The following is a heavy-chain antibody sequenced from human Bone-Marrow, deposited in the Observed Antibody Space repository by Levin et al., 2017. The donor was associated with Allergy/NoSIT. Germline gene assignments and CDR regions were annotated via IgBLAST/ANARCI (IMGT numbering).Heavy chain of an antibody. V-gene: IGHV1-46*01. CDR1: GYTFTSYY. J-gene: IGHJ3*02. D-gene: IGHD3-3*01. Sequence: GESLKISCQASGYTFTSYYMHWVRQAPGQGLEWMGIINPSGGSTSYAQKFQGRVTMTRDTSTSTVYMELSSLRSEDTAVYYCAREGKYYDFWSGYWTDAFDIWGQGTMVTVSS. CDR3: AREGKYYDFWSGYWTDAFDI. CDR2: INPSGGST.